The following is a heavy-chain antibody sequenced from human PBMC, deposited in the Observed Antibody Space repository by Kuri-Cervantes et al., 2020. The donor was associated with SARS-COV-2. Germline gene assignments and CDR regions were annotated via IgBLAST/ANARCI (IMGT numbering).Heavy chain of an antibody. CDR3: ARSQHSTSRYYYYSLDV. Sequence: GSLRLSCTVSGGSISSYYWSWIRQPPGKGLEWIGYIYYSGSTSYNPSLKSRVTISVGTSKNQFSLKLSSVTAADTAVYYCARSQHSTSRYYYYSLDVWGQGTTVTVSS. CDR2: IYYSGST. V-gene: IGHV4-59*08. CDR1: GGSISSYY. D-gene: IGHD6-6*01. J-gene: IGHJ6*02.